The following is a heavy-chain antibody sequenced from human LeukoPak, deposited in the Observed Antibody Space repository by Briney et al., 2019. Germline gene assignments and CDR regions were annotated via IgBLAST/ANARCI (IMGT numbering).Heavy chain of an antibody. J-gene: IGHJ4*02. CDR1: AFMFSKYD. V-gene: IGHV3-21*01. CDR3: ANTILTGAL. Sequence: PGGSLRLSCTISAFMFSKYDMNWVRQAPGKGLEWVSSISSSSSHIYYADSVKGRFTISRDNAKNSLYLQMNSLRAEDTAVYYCANTILTGALWGQGTLVTVSS. D-gene: IGHD2-2*02. CDR2: ISSSSSHI.